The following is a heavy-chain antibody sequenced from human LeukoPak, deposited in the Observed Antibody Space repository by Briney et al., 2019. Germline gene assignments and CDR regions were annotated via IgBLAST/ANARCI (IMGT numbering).Heavy chain of an antibody. CDR2: IYYSGST. CDR3: ARGPNWGLFDY. D-gene: IGHD7-27*01. CDR1: GGSISSTIYY. V-gene: IGHV4-39*01. Sequence: SETLSLTCTVSGGSISSTIYYWGWIRQPPEKGLEWIGSIYYSGSTYYNPSLKSRVTIPVDTSKNQFSLKLSSVTAADTAVYYCARGPNWGLFDYWGQGTLVTVSS. J-gene: IGHJ4*02.